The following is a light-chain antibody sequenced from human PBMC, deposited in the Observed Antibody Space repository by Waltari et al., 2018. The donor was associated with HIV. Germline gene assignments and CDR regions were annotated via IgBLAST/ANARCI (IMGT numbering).Light chain of an antibody. Sequence: DIVMTQSPESLAVSLGERATINCKSSQSVFYTFNNKNYLAWYQHKSCQPPKLLIYWASNRESGVSDRFSGSGSGADFTLTINSLQAEDVAVYYCQQYFTAPLTFGGGTKVEIK. CDR1: QSVFYTFNNKNY. J-gene: IGKJ4*01. CDR2: WAS. CDR3: QQYFTAPLT. V-gene: IGKV4-1*01.